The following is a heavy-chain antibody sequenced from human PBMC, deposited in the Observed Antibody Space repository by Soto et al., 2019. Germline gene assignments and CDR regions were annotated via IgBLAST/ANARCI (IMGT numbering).Heavy chain of an antibody. Sequence: QVQLVESGGGVVQPGRSLRLSCAASGFTFSSYAMHWVRKAPGKGLDWVAVKSYDGSNKYYADSVKGRITVSRDNSKNTLYLQMNSLRAEDTAVYYCARSNSGWYKGAFDIWGQGTMVTVSS. D-gene: IGHD6-19*01. CDR2: KSYDGSNK. V-gene: IGHV3-30-3*01. CDR3: ARSNSGWYKGAFDI. CDR1: GFTFSSYA. J-gene: IGHJ3*02.